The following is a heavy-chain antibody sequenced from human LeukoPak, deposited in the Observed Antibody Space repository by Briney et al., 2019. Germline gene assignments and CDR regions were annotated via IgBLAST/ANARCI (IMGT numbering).Heavy chain of an antibody. CDR2: INHSGST. V-gene: IGHV4-34*01. D-gene: IGHD3-22*01. CDR3: VGSSGYFDSDY. J-gene: IGHJ4*02. CDR1: GGSFSGYY. Sequence: SETLSLTCAVYGGSFSGYYWSWIRQPPGKGLEWIGEINHSGSTNYNPSLKSRVTISVDTSKNQFSLKLSSVTAADTAVYYCVGSSGYFDSDYWGQGTLVTVSS.